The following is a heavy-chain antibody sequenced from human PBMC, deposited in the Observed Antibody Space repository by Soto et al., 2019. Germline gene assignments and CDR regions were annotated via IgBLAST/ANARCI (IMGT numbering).Heavy chain of an antibody. Sequence: QVQLVESGGGVVQPGRSLRLSCAASGFTFSSYGMHWVRQAPGKGLEWVAVISYDGSNKYYADSVKGRFTISRDNSKSTLYLQMNSLRAEDTAVYYCAKDLSYSSSSYGMDVWGQGTTVTVSS. CDR3: AKDLSYSSSSYGMDV. J-gene: IGHJ6*02. CDR1: GFTFSSYG. D-gene: IGHD6-6*01. CDR2: ISYDGSNK. V-gene: IGHV3-30*18.